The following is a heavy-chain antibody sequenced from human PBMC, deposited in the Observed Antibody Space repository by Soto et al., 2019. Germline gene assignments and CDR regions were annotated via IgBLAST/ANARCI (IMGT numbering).Heavy chain of an antibody. J-gene: IGHJ6*02. D-gene: IGHD3-10*01. V-gene: IGHV2-5*02. Sequence: ITLKESGPTLVKPTQTLTLTCTFSGFSLNTGGVGVGWVRQPRGKAMEWLAPIYWDDDERYRPSLRSKLNSTKDTLNHQVFLTMTNMDREDTATYYCVRNWRYYGGDYYYGMDAWGQGTTVTVSS. CDR1: GFSLNTGGVG. CDR3: VRNWRYYGGDYYYGMDA. CDR2: IYWDDDE.